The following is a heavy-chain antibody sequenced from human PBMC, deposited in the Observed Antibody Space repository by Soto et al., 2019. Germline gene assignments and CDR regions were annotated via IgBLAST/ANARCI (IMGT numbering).Heavy chain of an antibody. CDR3: VRNGYYSLDV. CDR1: GDSIIGTGW. CDR2: VYHSAAT. D-gene: IGHD3-22*01. Sequence: QVQLQESGPGLVRPSGTLSLTCAVSGDSIIGTGWWSWVRQSPGKGLDWIGEVYHSAATNYNPSLKSRVTISVDTSRNQFSLNLGSVTAADTAVYYCVRNGYYSLDVWGQGTTVTVSS. J-gene: IGHJ6*02. V-gene: IGHV4-4*02.